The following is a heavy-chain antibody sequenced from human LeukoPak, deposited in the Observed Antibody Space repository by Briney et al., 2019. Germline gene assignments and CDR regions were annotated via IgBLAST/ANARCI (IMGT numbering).Heavy chain of an antibody. J-gene: IGHJ4*02. D-gene: IGHD6-19*01. CDR2: ISSSSSYI. Sequence: GGSLRLSRAASGFTFSSYSMNWVRQAPGKGLEWVSSISSSSSYIYYADSVKGRFTISRDNAKNSLYLQMNSLRAEDTAVYYCAREAVAGTYPFDYWGQGTLVTVSS. CDR3: AREAVAGTYPFDY. V-gene: IGHV3-21*01. CDR1: GFTFSSYS.